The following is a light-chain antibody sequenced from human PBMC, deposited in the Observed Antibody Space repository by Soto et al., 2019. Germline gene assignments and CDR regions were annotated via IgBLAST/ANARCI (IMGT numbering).Light chain of an antibody. V-gene: IGKV1-5*03. J-gene: IGKJ4*01. Sequence: DIQMTQSPSTLSASVGDRVTITCRASQSISTWLAWYQKKPGKAPKLLIYKASSLESGVPSRFSGSGSGTEFTLTISSLQPDDFATYCCQQYKSYPLTFGGGTKVEIK. CDR2: KAS. CDR3: QQYKSYPLT. CDR1: QSISTW.